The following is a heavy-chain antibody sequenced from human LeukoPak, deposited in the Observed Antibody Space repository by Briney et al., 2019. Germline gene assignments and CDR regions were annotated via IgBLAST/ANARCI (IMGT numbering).Heavy chain of an antibody. V-gene: IGHV4-59*11. CDR3: AKDLVTVTKGFDV. CDR1: ADSFSSHY. Sequence: PSETLSLTCAVSADSFSSHYWTWVRQPPGKGLEWVGYISYIGGTNYNPSLKSRVPISIATSRTQFSLKLSSVTAADTAVYYCAKDLVTVTKGFDVWGQGTMVSVSS. D-gene: IGHD4-17*01. CDR2: ISYIGGT. J-gene: IGHJ3*01.